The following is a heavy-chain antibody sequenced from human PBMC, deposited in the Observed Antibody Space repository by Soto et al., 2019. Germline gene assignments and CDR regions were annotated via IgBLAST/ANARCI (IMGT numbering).Heavy chain of an antibody. J-gene: IGHJ6*02. Sequence: ASVKVSCKASGYAFTSYAMHWVRQAPGQRLEWMGWINPNSGSTNYAQKFQGWVTMTRDTSISTAYMELSRLRSDDTAVYYCARDRLLGIVGARTYYYGMDVWGQGTTVTVSS. CDR3: ARDRLLGIVGARTYYYGMDV. CDR1: GYAFTSYA. V-gene: IGHV1-2*04. CDR2: INPNSGST. D-gene: IGHD1-26*01.